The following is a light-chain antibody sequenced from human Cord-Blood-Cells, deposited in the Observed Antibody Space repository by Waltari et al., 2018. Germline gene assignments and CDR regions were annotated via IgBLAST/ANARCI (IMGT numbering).Light chain of an antibody. Sequence: EIVLTQSPATLSLSPGERATLSCRASQSVRSYLAWYQQKPGQAPRLLIYDASNRATGIPARFSGSVSGTDFTLTISSLEPEDFAVYYCQQRSNWYTFGQGTKLEIK. J-gene: IGKJ2*01. V-gene: IGKV3-11*01. CDR3: QQRSNWYT. CDR2: DAS. CDR1: QSVRSY.